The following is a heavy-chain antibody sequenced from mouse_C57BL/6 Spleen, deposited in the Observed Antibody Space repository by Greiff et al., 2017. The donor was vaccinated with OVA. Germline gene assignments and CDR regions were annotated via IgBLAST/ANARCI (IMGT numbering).Heavy chain of an antibody. V-gene: IGHV1-76*01. D-gene: IGHD2-3*01. CDR3: AREMGDYAMDY. J-gene: IGHJ4*01. CDR1: GYTFTDYY. CDR2: IYPGSGNT. Sequence: QVQLQQSGAELVRPGASVKLSCKASGYTFTDYYINWVKQRPGQGLEWIARIYPGSGNTYYNEKFKGKATLTAEKSSSTAYMQLSSLTSEDSAVYFCAREMGDYAMDYWGQGTSVTVSS.